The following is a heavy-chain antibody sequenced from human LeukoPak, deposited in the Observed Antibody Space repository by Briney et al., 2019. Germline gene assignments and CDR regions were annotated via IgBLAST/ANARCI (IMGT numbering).Heavy chain of an antibody. CDR3: ARGRYSSSWLRGLFDY. CDR1: GYTFTNFG. D-gene: IGHD6-13*01. V-gene: IGHV1-2*04. Sequence: ASVKVSCKASGYTFTNFGISWVRQAPGQGLEWMGWINPNSGGTNYAQKFQGWVTMTRDTSISTAYMELSRLRSDDTAVYYCARGRYSSSWLRGLFDYWGQGTLVTVSS. CDR2: INPNSGGT. J-gene: IGHJ4*02.